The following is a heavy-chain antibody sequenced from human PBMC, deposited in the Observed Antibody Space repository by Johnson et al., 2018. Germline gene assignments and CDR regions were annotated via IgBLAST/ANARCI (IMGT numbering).Heavy chain of an antibody. Sequence: QVRLQESGPGLVKPSQTLSLTCTVSGGSISSGDYYWPWIRQPPGKGLEGIGYIYYSGSTSYNPSLKSRVTISVDTSKTQFSLKLSSVTAADPADYYCAREGIGGAFDIWGQGTMVTVSS. CDR3: AREGIGGAFDI. J-gene: IGHJ3*02. D-gene: IGHD3-16*01. CDR1: GGSISSGDYY. V-gene: IGHV4-31*03. CDR2: IYYSGST.